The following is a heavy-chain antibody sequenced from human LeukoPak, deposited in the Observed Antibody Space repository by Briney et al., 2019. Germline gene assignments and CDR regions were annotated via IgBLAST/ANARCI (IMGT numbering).Heavy chain of an antibody. V-gene: IGHV1-69*05. D-gene: IGHD3-22*01. Sequence: GASVKVSCKASGYTFTSYGISWVRQAPGQGLEWMGRIIPIFGTANYAQKFQGRVTITTDESTSTAYMELSSLRSEDTAVYYCARDSLGYDSSGYYFRGFDYWGQGTLVTVSS. CDR3: ARDSLGYDSSGYYFRGFDY. CDR2: IIPIFGTA. CDR1: GYTFTSYG. J-gene: IGHJ4*02.